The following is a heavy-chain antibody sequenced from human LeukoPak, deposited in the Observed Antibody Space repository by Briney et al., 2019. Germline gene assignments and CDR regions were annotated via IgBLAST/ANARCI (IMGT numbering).Heavy chain of an antibody. V-gene: IGHV3-30-3*01. CDR3: ARGPFPYSSSWYGYYFDY. Sequence: PGRSLRLSCAASGFTFSSYAMHWVRQAPGKGLEWVAVISYDGSNKYYADSVKGRFTISRDNSKNTLYLQMNSLRAEDTAVYYCARGPFPYSSSWYGYYFDYWGQGTLVTVSS. J-gene: IGHJ4*02. D-gene: IGHD6-13*01. CDR2: ISYDGSNK. CDR1: GFTFSSYA.